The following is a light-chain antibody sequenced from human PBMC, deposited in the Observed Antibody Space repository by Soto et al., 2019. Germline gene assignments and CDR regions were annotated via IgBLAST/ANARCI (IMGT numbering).Light chain of an antibody. J-gene: IGKJ2*01. CDR2: WAS. CDR1: QSVLFSTNNKNF. CDR3: QQYYSPPYT. V-gene: IGKV4-1*01. Sequence: DIVMTQSPDSLAVSLGERATVNCKSSQSVLFSTNNKNFLAWYQQKPGQPPKLLLYWASTRESGVPDRFSGSGSVTDFTLTINSLQAEDVALYYCQQYYSPPYTFGQGTKVEIK.